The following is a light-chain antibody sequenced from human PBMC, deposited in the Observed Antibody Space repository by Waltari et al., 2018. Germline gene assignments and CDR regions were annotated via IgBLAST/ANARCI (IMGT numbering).Light chain of an antibody. CDR1: QSVSSY. CDR3: QQRSNWPGT. V-gene: IGKV3-11*01. CDR2: DAS. Sequence: EIVFTQSPATLSLSPGERATLSCRASQSVSSYLGWYQQKHGQSPRLLIYDASNRATGIPARFSGSGSGTDFTLTISSLEPEDFAVYYGQQRSNWPGTFGQGTKLEI. J-gene: IGKJ2*01.